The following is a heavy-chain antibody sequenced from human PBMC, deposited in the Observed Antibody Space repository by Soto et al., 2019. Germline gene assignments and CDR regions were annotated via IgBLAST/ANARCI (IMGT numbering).Heavy chain of an antibody. CDR1: GFTFSSYA. J-gene: IGHJ4*02. CDR2: ISGSDDST. CDR3: AKRSSSSTFDY. V-gene: IGHV3-23*01. D-gene: IGHD6-6*01. Sequence: EVQLLESGGGLVQPGESLRLSCAASGFTFSSYAMSWVRQAPGKGLEWVSVISGSDDSTYYADSVKGRFTISRDNSKNTLYRQMNGQRAEDTAVYDCAKRSSSSTFDYWGQGTLVTVSS.